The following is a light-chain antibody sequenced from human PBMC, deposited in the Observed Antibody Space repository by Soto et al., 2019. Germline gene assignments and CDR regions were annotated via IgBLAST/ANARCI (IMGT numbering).Light chain of an antibody. CDR2: EDN. Sequence: SYELTQPPSVSVSPGQTASIPCSGDKLGEKYVSWYQQKPGQSPLLVMYEDNKRPSGIPERFSGSNSGNTATLTISGTQAMDEADYYCQAWDSNTGVFGTGTKLTVL. CDR3: QAWDSNTGV. CDR1: KLGEKY. V-gene: IGLV3-1*01. J-gene: IGLJ1*01.